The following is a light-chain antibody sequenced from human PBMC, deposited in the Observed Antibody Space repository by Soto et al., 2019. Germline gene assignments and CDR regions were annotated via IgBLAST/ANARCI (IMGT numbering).Light chain of an antibody. CDR3: CSYAGSGTYV. CDR2: ENN. Sequence: QSVLTQPASVSGSPGQSITISCTGTTSDVGRYNLVSWYQQHPDKAPKLLIYENNKRPSGVSNRFSGSKSGNTASLTISGLPAEDETDYYCCSYAGSGTYVSGSRTKVTVL. CDR1: TSDVGRYNL. V-gene: IGLV2-23*01. J-gene: IGLJ1*01.